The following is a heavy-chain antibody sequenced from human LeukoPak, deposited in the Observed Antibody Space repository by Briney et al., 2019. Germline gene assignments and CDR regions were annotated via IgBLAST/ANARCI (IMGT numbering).Heavy chain of an antibody. Sequence: SETLSLTCTVSGGSISSYYWSWIRQPPGRGLEWIGYIYYSGSTNYNPSLKSRVTISVDTSKNQFSLKLSSVTAADTAVYYCARSDYGDYVGYFDYWGQGTLVTVSS. CDR1: GGSISSYY. J-gene: IGHJ4*02. V-gene: IGHV4-59*01. CDR2: IYYSGST. CDR3: ARSDYGDYVGYFDY. D-gene: IGHD4-17*01.